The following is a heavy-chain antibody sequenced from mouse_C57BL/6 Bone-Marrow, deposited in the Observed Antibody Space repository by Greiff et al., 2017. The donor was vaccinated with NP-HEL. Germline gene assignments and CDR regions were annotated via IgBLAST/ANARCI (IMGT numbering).Heavy chain of an antibody. CDR1: GFSLTSYG. CDR3: AGITTVLHWYFDV. Sequence: VKLMESGPGLVQPSQSLSITCTVSGFSLTSYGVHWVRQSPGKGLEWLGVIWSGGSTDYNAAFISRLSISKDNSKSQVFFKMNSLQADDTAIYYCAGITTVLHWYFDVWGTGTTVTVSS. CDR2: IWSGGST. D-gene: IGHD1-1*01. J-gene: IGHJ1*03. V-gene: IGHV2-2*01.